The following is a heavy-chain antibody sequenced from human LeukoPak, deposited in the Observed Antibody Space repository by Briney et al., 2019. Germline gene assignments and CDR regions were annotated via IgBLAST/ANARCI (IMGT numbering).Heavy chain of an antibody. J-gene: IGHJ4*02. CDR3: ARAIAVAGTDS. CDR2: INSDGYSI. Sequence: GGSLRLSCAASGFTFSSYWMHWVRQAPGKGPLWLARINSDGYSISYADSVKGRFTISRDNAKSTLYLQMNTLRAEDTAMYYCARAIAVAGTDSWGQGTLVTVSS. CDR1: GFTFSSYW. D-gene: IGHD6-19*01. V-gene: IGHV3-74*01.